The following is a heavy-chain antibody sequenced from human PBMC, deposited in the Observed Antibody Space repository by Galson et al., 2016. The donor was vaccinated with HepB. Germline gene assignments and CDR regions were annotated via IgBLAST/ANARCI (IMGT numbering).Heavy chain of an antibody. V-gene: IGHV3-7*01. CDR1: GFTFSSYW. CDR2: INQDGIEK. CDR3: ASGYSYGYFYY. J-gene: IGHJ4*02. D-gene: IGHD5-18*01. Sequence: SLRLSCATSGFTFSSYWMTWVRQAPGKGLEWVANINQDGIEKYYVGSVKGRFTICRDNAKNSLYLQMNSLRAEDTAVYYCASGYSYGYFYYWGQGTLVTVSS.